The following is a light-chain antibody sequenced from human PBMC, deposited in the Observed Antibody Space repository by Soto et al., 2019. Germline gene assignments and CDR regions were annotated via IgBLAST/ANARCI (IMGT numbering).Light chain of an antibody. CDR1: QSVSSN. CDR2: GAY. J-gene: IGKJ1*01. CDR3: QQYNNWPS. Sequence: EIVMTQSPATLSVSPGERATLSCRASQSVSSNLAWYQQKPGQAPRLLIYGAYTRATGIPARFSGSGSGTEFTITISSLQSEDFAVYYCQQYNNWPSFGQGTKVEIK. V-gene: IGKV3-15*01.